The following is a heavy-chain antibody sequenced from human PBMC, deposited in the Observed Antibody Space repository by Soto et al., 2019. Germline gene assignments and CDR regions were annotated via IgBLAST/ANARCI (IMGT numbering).Heavy chain of an antibody. CDR3: ARGPNYDILTGYSYGMDV. CDR2: IYYSGST. CDR1: GGSISSGGYY. J-gene: IGHJ6*02. V-gene: IGHV4-61*08. Sequence: PSETLSLTCTVSGGSISSGGYYWSWIRQHPGKGLEWIGYIYYSGSTNYNPSLKSRVTISVDTSKNQFSLKLSSVTAADTAVYYCARGPNYDILTGYSYGMDVWGQGTTVTVSS. D-gene: IGHD3-9*01.